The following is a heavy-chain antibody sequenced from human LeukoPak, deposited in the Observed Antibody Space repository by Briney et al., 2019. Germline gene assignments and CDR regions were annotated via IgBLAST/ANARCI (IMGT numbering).Heavy chain of an antibody. Sequence: SETLSLTCTVSGGSISNYYWSWIRQPPGKGLDWIGYIYYSGSTNYNPSLKSRVTISVDASKNQFSLKLSSVTAADTAAYYCASSPNYYDSSGHTPFDYWGQGTLVTVSS. J-gene: IGHJ4*02. V-gene: IGHV4-59*12. D-gene: IGHD3-22*01. CDR3: ASSPNYYDSSGHTPFDY. CDR2: IYYSGST. CDR1: GGSISNYY.